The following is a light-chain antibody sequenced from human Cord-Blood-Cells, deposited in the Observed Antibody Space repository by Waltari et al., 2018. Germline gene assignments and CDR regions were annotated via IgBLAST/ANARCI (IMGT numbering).Light chain of an antibody. Sequence: EIVMTQSPATLSVSPGERATLSCRYRQSVSSNLAWYQQKPGQSPRLLIYGASTRATGIPARFSGSGYGTEFTLTISSLQSEDFAVYYCQQYNNWPPYTFGQGTKLEIK. CDR3: QQYNNWPPYT. CDR1: QSVSSN. J-gene: IGKJ2*01. CDR2: GAS. V-gene: IGKV3-15*01.